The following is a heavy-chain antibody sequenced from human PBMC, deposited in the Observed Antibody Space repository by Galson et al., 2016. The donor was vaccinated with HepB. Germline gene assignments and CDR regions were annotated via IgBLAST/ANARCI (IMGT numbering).Heavy chain of an antibody. V-gene: IGHV4-39*01. CDR2: LYQSGRT. D-gene: IGHD4-23*01. CDR3: ARSRWEILDS. Sequence: SETLSLTCTVSGASINTTGYYWGWIRQPPGKGLEWIGSLYQSGRTYHSPSLKSRVTISADSSKNQFSLRVTSLTAADSGIYYCARSRWEILDSWGQGALVTVSS. CDR1: GASINTTGYY. J-gene: IGHJ4*02.